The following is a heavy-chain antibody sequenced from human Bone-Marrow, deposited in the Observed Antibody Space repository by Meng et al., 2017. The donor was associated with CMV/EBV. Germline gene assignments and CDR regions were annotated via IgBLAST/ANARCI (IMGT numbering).Heavy chain of an antibody. J-gene: IGHJ6*02. CDR1: GGTFSSYA. V-gene: IGHV1-69*10. D-gene: IGHD3-22*01. Sequence: SVKVSCKASGGTFSSYAISWVRQAPGQGLEWMGGIIPILGIANYAQKFQGRVTITADKSTSTAYMELSSLRSEDTAVYYCARGSHLNYDSSSYGMDVWGQGTTVPVSS. CDR2: IIPILGIA. CDR3: ARGSHLNYDSSSYGMDV.